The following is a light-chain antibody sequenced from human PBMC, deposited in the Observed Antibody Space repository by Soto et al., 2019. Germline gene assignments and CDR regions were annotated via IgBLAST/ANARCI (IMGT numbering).Light chain of an antibody. CDR1: QGISTW. Sequence: DIQMTQSPSSVSAFVGARVTLTCRASQGISTWLAWYQQKPGKAPKLLIYAASRLQSGVPSRFSGSGSGTDFTLTISSLEPEDVAVYYCQQRSSWPPTLGQGTRLEIK. J-gene: IGKJ5*01. CDR3: QQRSSWPPT. CDR2: AAS. V-gene: IGKV1-12*01.